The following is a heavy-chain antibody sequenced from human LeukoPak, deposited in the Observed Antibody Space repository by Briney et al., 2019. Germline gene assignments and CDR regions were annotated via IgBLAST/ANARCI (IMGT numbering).Heavy chain of an antibody. D-gene: IGHD6-13*01. CDR3: AKVGLAAAGTHQVYYFDY. CDR1: GFTFSSYA. CDR2: ISGSGGST. Sequence: GGSLRLSCAASGFTFSSYAMNWVRQAPGKGLEWVSAISGSGGSTYYADPVKGRFTISRDNSKNTLYLYLQMNSLRAEDTAVYYCAKVGLAAAGTHQVYYFDYWGQGTLVTVSS. V-gene: IGHV3-23*01. J-gene: IGHJ4*02.